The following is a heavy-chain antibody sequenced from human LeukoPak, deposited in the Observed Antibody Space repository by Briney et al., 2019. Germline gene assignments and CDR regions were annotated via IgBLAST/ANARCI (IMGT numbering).Heavy chain of an antibody. CDR3: ARGRSGWLAFDY. CDR1: GGSFSGYY. CDR2: NNESGRT. J-gene: IGHJ4*02. V-gene: IGHV4-34*01. D-gene: IGHD6-19*01. Sequence: SETLSLTCAVYGGSFSGYYWSWIRQSPGKGLEWIGENNESGRTNYNPSLKSRVTISVDTSKNQFSLKLSSVTAADTAVYYCARGRSGWLAFDYWGRGILVTVSS.